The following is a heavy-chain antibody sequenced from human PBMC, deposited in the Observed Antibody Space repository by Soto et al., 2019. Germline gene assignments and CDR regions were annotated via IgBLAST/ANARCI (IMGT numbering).Heavy chain of an antibody. D-gene: IGHD3-10*01. J-gene: IGHJ5*02. CDR2: ISAYNGNT. Sequence: QVQLVQSGAEVKKPGASVKVSCKASGYTFTSYGISWVRQAPGQGLEWMGWISAYNGNTNYAQKLQGRVTMTTDTSTSTAYIELRSLRSDDTAVYYCARDGKLWFGEDRWFDPWGQGTLVTVSS. V-gene: IGHV1-18*01. CDR1: GYTFTSYG. CDR3: ARDGKLWFGEDRWFDP.